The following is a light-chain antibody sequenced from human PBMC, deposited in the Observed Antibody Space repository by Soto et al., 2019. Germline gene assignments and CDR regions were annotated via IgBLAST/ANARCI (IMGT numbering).Light chain of an antibody. CDR1: SSNIGAGYD. V-gene: IGLV1-40*01. CDR2: GNS. CDR3: QSYDSSLSGYV. Sequence: QSALTQPPSVSGAPGQRVTISCTGSSSNIGAGYDVHWYQQLPGTAPKLLIYGNSNRPSGVPDRFSGSKSGTSASLAITGLQAEDDADYYCQSYDSSLSGYVFGTGTKVT. J-gene: IGLJ1*01.